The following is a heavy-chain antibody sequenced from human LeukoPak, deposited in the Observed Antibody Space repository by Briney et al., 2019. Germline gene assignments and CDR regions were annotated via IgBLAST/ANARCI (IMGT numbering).Heavy chain of an antibody. V-gene: IGHV4-39*07. J-gene: IGHJ6*03. CDR1: SGSISSSSYY. CDR3: ARVGPYYYYYMDV. Sequence: SETLSLTCTVSSGSISSSSYYWGWIRQPPGKGLEWIASIYHSGSTWYNPSLKSRVTISVDTSKNQFSLRLSSVTAADTAVYYCARVGPYYYYYMDVWGKGTTVTVSS. CDR2: IYHSGST.